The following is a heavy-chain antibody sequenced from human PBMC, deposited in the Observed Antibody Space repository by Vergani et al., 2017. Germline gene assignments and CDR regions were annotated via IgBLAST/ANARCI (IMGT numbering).Heavy chain of an antibody. CDR1: GYTFTSYA. CDR3: ARVRPFSSGWYLDY. V-gene: IGHV1-3*01. D-gene: IGHD6-19*01. J-gene: IGHJ4*02. Sequence: QVQLVQSGAEVKKPGASVKVSCKASGYTFTSYAMHWVRQAPGQRLEWMGWINAGNGNKKYSQKFQGRVTITRDTSASPAYMELSSLRSDDTAVYYCARVRPFSSGWYLDYWGQGTLVTVSS. CDR2: INAGNGNK.